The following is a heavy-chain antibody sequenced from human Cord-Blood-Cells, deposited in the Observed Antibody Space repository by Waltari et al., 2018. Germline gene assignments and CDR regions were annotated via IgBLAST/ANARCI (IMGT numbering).Heavy chain of an antibody. Sequence: QVQLQESGPGLVKPSQTLSLTCTVSGGSISSGGYYWSWIRQHPGKGLEWIGYIYYKGSNYYNPSLKSRVTISVDTSKNQFSLKLSSVTAADTAVYYCARSGEISPRGTPYWYFDLWGRGTLVTVSS. D-gene: IGHD3-10*01. CDR3: ARSGEISPRGTPYWYFDL. CDR2: IYYKGSN. V-gene: IGHV4-31*03. CDR1: GGSISSGGYY. J-gene: IGHJ2*01.